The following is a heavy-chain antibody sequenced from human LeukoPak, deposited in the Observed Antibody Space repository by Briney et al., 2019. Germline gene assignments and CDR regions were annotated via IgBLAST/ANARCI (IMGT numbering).Heavy chain of an antibody. D-gene: IGHD2-21*02. Sequence: PSETLSLTCTVSGGSVSSGSYYWIWIRQPPGKGLEWIGYISYNGSTNYNPSLKSRVTISVDTSKNQFSLKLSSVTAADTAVYYCARDGGDRLSPLDYRGQGTLVTVSS. V-gene: IGHV4-61*01. CDR1: GGSVSSGSYY. CDR2: ISYNGST. J-gene: IGHJ4*02. CDR3: ARDGGDRLSPLDY.